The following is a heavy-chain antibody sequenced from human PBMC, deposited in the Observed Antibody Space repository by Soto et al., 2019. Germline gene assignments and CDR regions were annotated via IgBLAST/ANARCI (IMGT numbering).Heavy chain of an antibody. Sequence: EVQLVESGGDLVKPGGSLRISCTASGFTFTNAWMTWVRQVPGKGLEWVGRIKSNADGGTTDYPAPVKGRFTIPRDESRNTVYLQMNRLKTDDTAVYYCATYLGSRSSVWCDYWGQGTLVSFSS. CDR2: IKSNADGGTT. V-gene: IGHV3-15*01. CDR3: ATYLGSRSSVWCDY. CDR1: GFTFTNAW. J-gene: IGHJ4*02. D-gene: IGHD2-2*01.